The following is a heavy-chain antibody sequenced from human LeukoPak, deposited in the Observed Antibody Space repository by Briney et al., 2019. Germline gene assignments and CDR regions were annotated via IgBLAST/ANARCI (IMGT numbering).Heavy chain of an antibody. J-gene: IGHJ4*02. CDR2: IYYSGST. D-gene: IGHD3-9*01. CDR3: ARHVWLQPFDY. CDR1: GGSIRSYY. V-gene: IGHV4-59*08. Sequence: SSETLSLTCTVSGGSIRSYYWSWIRQSPGKGLEWIGYIYYSGSTNYNPSLKSRVTISVDTSKNQFSLKLSSVTAADTAVYYCARHVWLQPFDYWGQGTLVTVSS.